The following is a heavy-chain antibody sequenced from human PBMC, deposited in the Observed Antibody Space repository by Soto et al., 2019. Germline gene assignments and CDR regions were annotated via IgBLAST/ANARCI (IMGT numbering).Heavy chain of an antibody. D-gene: IGHD3-10*01. Sequence: GGSLRLSCAASGFTVSSYYMSWVRQAPGKGLEWVSVIYTSGNTQYADSVKGRFTISRDNSKNTLYLQMNSLRAEDTALYYCARVLYYASGSYSPYAMDVWGQGTPVTVSS. V-gene: IGHV3-53*01. CDR2: IYTSGNT. CDR1: GFTVSSYY. CDR3: ARVLYYASGSYSPYAMDV. J-gene: IGHJ6*02.